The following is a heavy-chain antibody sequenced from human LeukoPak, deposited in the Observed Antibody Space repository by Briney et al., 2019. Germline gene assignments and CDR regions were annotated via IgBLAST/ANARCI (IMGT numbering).Heavy chain of an antibody. D-gene: IGHD3-22*01. J-gene: IGHJ4*02. V-gene: IGHV3-23*01. CDR3: AKDLGYYDSSGLADY. CDR1: GFTFSSHW. Sequence: GGSLRLSCAASGFTFSSHWMSWVRQAPGKGLEWVSAISGSGGSTYYADSVKGRFTTSRDNSKNTLYLQMNSLRAEDTAVYYCAKDLGYYDSSGLADYWGQGTLVTVSS. CDR2: ISGSGGST.